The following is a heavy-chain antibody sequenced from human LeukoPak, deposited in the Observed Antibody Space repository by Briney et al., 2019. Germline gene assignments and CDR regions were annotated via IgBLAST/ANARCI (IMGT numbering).Heavy chain of an antibody. J-gene: IGHJ4*02. D-gene: IGHD3-10*01. Sequence: SETLSLTCTVSGGSISSSSYYWGWIRQPPGKGLEWIGSIYYSGSTYYNPSLKSRVTISVDTSKNQFSLKLSSVTAADTAVYYCARGRKANYYGSGSYYNRFDYWGQGTLVTVSS. CDR1: GGSISSSSYY. CDR2: IYYSGST. CDR3: ARGRKANYYGSGSYYNRFDY. V-gene: IGHV4-39*07.